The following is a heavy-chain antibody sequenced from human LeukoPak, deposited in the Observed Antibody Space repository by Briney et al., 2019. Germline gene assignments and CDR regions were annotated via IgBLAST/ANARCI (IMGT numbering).Heavy chain of an antibody. D-gene: IGHD7-27*01. V-gene: IGHV1-2*02. J-gene: IGHJ4*02. CDR2: INPSSGGT. Sequence: ASVKVSCKASGYTFTGYYVHWLRQAPGQGLEWVGWINPSSGGTNCAQKFQGRVTMTRDKSISATYMELSSLTSEDTAIYYCSTKVDPLGDYWGQGTLVTVSS. CDR1: GYTFTGYY. CDR3: STKVDPLGDY.